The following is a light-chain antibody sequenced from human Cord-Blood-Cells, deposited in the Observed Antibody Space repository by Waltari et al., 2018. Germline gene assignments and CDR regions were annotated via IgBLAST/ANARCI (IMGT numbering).Light chain of an antibody. V-gene: IGKV1-33*01. CDR3: QQYDNVPLT. CDR1: QDISNY. J-gene: IGKJ4*01. Sequence: DIQMTQSPSSLSASVGDRVTLTCQASQDISNYLNWYQQKPGKAPKLLIYDASNLETGVPSRFSGSGSGTDFTFTISSLQPEDIATYDCQQYDNVPLTFGGGTKVEIK. CDR2: DAS.